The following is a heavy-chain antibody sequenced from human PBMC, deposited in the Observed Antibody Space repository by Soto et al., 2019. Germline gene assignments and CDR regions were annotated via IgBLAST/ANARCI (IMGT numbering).Heavy chain of an antibody. V-gene: IGHV3-23*01. J-gene: IGHJ4*02. Sequence: EVQLLASGGGLVQPGGSLRLSCAASGFTFSIYAVNWVRQAPGKGLEWVSAISGSGSTYYADSVKGRLAISRDNSKNTLYLQMNSLRADDTAVYYCTSSIHTHYFDQWGQGTLVTVSS. CDR3: TSSIHTHYFDQ. CDR1: GFTFSIYA. D-gene: IGHD2-2*02. CDR2: ISGSGST.